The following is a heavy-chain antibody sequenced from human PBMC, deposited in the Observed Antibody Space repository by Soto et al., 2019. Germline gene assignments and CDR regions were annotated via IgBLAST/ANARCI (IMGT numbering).Heavy chain of an antibody. CDR1: GCTFTSSH. Sequence: QVQLVQSGAEVKKPGATVKLSCKASGCTFTSSHMHWVRQVPGQGLEWMGVIDCRGGTTSYTQKFQGRVTMITDASTSTVYMYLDSLRSEDTAVYYCTRDGDGDGWDVVLDYWGQGTLVTVSS. V-gene: IGHV1-46*03. CDR3: TRDGDGDGWDVVLDY. D-gene: IGHD2-21*01. J-gene: IGHJ4*02. CDR2: IDCRGGTT.